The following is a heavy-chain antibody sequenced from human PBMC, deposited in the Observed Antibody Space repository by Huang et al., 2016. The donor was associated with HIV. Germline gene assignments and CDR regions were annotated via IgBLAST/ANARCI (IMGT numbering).Heavy chain of an antibody. V-gene: IGHV1-8*03. Sequence: QVQLVQSGAEVKKPGASVKVSCKASGFNFNNYDFNWLRHVSGQGLEWVGWMNPKSGNTGYAQKCQGRVTITRNTSITTAYMELRSLRSEDTAVYYCARARGFLYDSTGYYSRYYFDSWGQGTLVTISS. CDR3: ARARGFLYDSTGYYSRYYFDS. CDR2: MNPKSGNT. J-gene: IGHJ4*02. D-gene: IGHD3-22*01. CDR1: GFNFNNYD.